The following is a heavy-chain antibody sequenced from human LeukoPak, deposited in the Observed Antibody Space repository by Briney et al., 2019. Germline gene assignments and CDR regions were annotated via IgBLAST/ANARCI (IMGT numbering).Heavy chain of an antibody. V-gene: IGHV3-7*01. CDR1: GFTFSTYW. CDR3: ARASAGNDY. Sequence: GGSLRLSCAASGFTFSTYWMSWVRQAPGKGLEWVANIKQDGSEKYYVDSVKGRFTISRDNAKNSLYLQMNTLRAEDTAMYYCARASAGNDYWGQGTLVTVSS. CDR2: IKQDGSEK. D-gene: IGHD6-13*01. J-gene: IGHJ4*02.